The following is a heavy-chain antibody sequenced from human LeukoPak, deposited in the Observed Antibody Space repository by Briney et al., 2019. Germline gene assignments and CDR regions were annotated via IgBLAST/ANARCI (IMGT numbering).Heavy chain of an antibody. V-gene: IGHV3-53*01. CDR2: IYSGGST. CDR1: GFTVSSNY. J-gene: IGHJ5*02. Sequence: GGSLRLSCAASGFTVSSNYMSWVRQAPGKGLEWVSVIYSGGSTYYADSVKGRFTISRDNSKNTLYLQMNSLRAEDTAVYYCARHPVTMVRGVIIERLNWFDPWGQGTLVTVSS. CDR3: ARHPVTMVRGVIIERLNWFDP. D-gene: IGHD3-10*01.